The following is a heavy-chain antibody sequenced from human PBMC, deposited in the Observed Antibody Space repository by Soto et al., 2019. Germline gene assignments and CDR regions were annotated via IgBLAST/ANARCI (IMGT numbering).Heavy chain of an antibody. V-gene: IGHV3-21*01. CDR3: ARNESYNIYGMDV. CDR1: GFTFSSYS. D-gene: IGHD1-1*01. CDR2: INSGSFSI. Sequence: GGSLRLSCAASGFTFSSYSMNWVRQAPGKGLEWVSSINSGSFSINYADSVKGRFSISRDNAQNSLHLQMNNLRAEDTAVYYCARNESYNIYGMDVWGQGTTVTVSS. J-gene: IGHJ6*02.